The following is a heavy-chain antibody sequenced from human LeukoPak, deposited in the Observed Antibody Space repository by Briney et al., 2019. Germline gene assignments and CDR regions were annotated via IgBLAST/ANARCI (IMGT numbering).Heavy chain of an antibody. Sequence: GGSLRLSCRDSGSTFDDYGMTWVRHTPGKGLECVSSISSGSTYIYSPDSVRGRFTISRDNAKNSLFLQMDSLRPEDTAVYYCASGYSYDSLRFWGQGTLVTVSS. V-gene: IGHV3-21*01. D-gene: IGHD3-22*01. CDR3: ASGYSYDSLRF. J-gene: IGHJ4*02. CDR1: GSTFDDYG. CDR2: ISSGSTYI.